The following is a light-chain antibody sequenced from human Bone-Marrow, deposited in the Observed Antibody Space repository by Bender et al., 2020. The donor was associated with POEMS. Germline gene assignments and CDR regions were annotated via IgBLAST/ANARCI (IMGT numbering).Light chain of an antibody. CDR2: SSH. CDR3: SSYAHSRTVI. J-gene: IGLJ2*01. V-gene: IGLV1-44*01. Sequence: QSVLTQPPSASGTPGQRVTISCSGGSSNIGAHAVNWYQHLPGTAPKLLIYSSHRRPSGVPDRFSGSKSGNTASLTISGLQAEDEADYYCSSYAHSRTVIFGGGTKLTVL. CDR1: SSNIGAHA.